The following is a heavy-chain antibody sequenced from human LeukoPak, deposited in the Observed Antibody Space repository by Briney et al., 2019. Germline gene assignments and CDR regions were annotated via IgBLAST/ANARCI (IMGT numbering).Heavy chain of an antibody. CDR3: ARTYYDSSGYYYNYYYGMDV. J-gene: IGHJ6*02. Sequence: ASVKVSCKASGYTFTGYYMHWVRRAPGQGLEWMGWINPNSGGTNYAQKFQGRVTMTRDTSISTAYMELRSLRSDDTAVYYCARTYYDSSGYYYNYYYGMDVWGQGTTVTVSS. CDR1: GYTFTGYY. CDR2: INPNSGGT. V-gene: IGHV1-2*02. D-gene: IGHD3-22*01.